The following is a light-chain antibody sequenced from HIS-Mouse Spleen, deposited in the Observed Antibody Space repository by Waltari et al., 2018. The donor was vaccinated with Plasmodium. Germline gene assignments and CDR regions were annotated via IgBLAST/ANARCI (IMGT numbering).Light chain of an antibody. CDR3: YSTDSSGNHRV. J-gene: IGLJ3*02. CDR1: ALPKKS. V-gene: IGLV3-10*01. CDR2: EDS. Sequence: SYELTQPPSVSVSPGQTARITCSGDALPKKSAYWYQQKSGQAPVLVLYEDSKRPSGIPGRFSGSRSGTMATLTISGAQVEDEADYYCYSTDSSGNHRVFGGGTKLTVL.